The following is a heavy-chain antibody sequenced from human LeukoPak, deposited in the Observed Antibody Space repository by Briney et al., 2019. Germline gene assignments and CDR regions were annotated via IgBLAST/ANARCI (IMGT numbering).Heavy chain of an antibody. D-gene: IGHD3-22*01. CDR2: INHSGST. Sequence: PSETLSLTCAVYGGSFSGYYWSWIRQPPGKGLEWIGEINHSGSTNYNPSLKSRVTISVDTSKNQFSLKLSSVTAADTAVYYCARHPYYDSSGYYPGWGQGTLVTVSP. CDR3: ARHPYYDSSGYYPG. CDR1: GGSFSGYY. V-gene: IGHV4-34*01. J-gene: IGHJ4*02.